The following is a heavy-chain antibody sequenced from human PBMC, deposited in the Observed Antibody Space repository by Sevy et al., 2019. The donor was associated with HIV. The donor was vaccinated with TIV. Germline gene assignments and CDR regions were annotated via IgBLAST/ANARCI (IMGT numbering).Heavy chain of an antibody. Sequence: VSVQVSCKASGYIFSDYWIYWVRQAPGQGFGWMGWINPARGATVSGQKFQGRVAMTSDTSIKTAYMELYRLPSDDTAVYYCARGGSDGNYWGQGSLVTVSS. CDR3: ARGGSDGNY. J-gene: IGHJ4*02. CDR1: GYIFSDYW. CDR2: INPARGAT. D-gene: IGHD5-12*01. V-gene: IGHV1-2*02.